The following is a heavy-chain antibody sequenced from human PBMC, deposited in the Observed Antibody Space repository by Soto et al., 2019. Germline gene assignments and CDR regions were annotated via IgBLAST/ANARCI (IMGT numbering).Heavy chain of an antibody. Sequence: EVQLVESGGGLVQPWGSLRLSCAASGFAVNTKDMSWVRQAPGEGLEWVSVIHSGGDTYYADSLKGRFTISRDNSKNVLYLQMISLGAEDTAVYYSARIDYGDDYWVQGTLVTVSS. V-gene: IGHV3-66*01. J-gene: IGHJ4*02. CDR1: GFAVNTKD. CDR3: ARIDYGDDY. CDR2: IHSGGDT. D-gene: IGHD4-17*01.